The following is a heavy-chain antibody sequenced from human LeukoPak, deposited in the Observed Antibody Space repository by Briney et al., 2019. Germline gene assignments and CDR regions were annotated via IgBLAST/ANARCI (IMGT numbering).Heavy chain of an antibody. Sequence: ASVKVSCKASGYTFTDYYMHWVRQAPGQGLEWMGWINPNSGGTNYAQKFQGWVTMNRDTSISTAYMELSRLRSDDTAVYYCARDDGGGLFDYWGQGTLVTVSS. CDR2: INPNSGGT. J-gene: IGHJ4*02. CDR1: GYTFTDYY. V-gene: IGHV1-2*04. CDR3: ARDDGGGLFDY. D-gene: IGHD1-26*01.